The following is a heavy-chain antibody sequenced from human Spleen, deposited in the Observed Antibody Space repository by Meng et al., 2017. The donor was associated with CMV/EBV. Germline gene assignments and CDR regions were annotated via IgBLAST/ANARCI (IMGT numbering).Heavy chain of an antibody. Sequence: QVQLQESGPGLVKPSQTLSLTCTVSGGSISSCDYYWGWIRQPPGKGLEWIGYIYYSGSTNYNPSLKSRVTISVDTSKNQFSLKLSSVTAADTAVYYCVRGLYYYDSSALQHWGQGTLVTVSS. CDR3: VRGLYYYDSSALQH. V-gene: IGHV4-61*08. CDR2: IYYSGST. D-gene: IGHD3-22*01. CDR1: GGSISSCDYY. J-gene: IGHJ1*01.